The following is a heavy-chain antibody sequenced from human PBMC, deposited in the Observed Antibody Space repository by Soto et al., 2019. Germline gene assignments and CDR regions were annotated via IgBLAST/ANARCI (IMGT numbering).Heavy chain of an antibody. CDR3: TRATYYRYYFDV. D-gene: IGHD3-10*01. CDR2: IYYSGTT. CDR1: GGSINNYY. V-gene: IGHV4-59*01. J-gene: IGHJ4*01. Sequence: SETLSLTCTVSGGSINNYYLSWIRQSPGKGLEWIGYIYYSGTTNYNPSLKSRVTISIDRSENQFSLKVSSVTAADTAVYFCTRATYYRYYFDVWGHGTLVTVSS.